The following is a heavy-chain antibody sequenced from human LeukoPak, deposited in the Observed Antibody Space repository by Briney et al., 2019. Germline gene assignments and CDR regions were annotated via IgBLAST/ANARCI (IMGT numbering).Heavy chain of an antibody. CDR2: IYTSGST. Sequence: ETLSLTCTVSGGSISNYYWSWIRQPAGKGLEWIGRIYTSGSTNYNPSLKSRVTMSVDTSKNQFSLKVSSVTAADTAVYYCARDRRFGDGLDYWGQGTLVTVSS. CDR3: ARDRRFGDGLDY. J-gene: IGHJ4*02. D-gene: IGHD5-24*01. V-gene: IGHV4-4*07. CDR1: GGSISNYY.